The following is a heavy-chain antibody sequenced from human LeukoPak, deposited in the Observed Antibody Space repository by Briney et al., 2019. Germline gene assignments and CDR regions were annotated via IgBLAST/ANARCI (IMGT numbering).Heavy chain of an antibody. CDR3: VTGNYYSSDY. J-gene: IGHJ4*02. CDR2: IYYSEST. V-gene: IGHV4-39*01. CDR1: GGSIYSSSYY. D-gene: IGHD3-10*01. Sequence: SETLSLTCTVSGGSIYSSSYYWGWIRQPPGKGLEWLGNIYYSESTYYNPSLKTRVTISVDTSKCQFSLKLSSVTAADTAVYYCVTGNYYSSDYWGQGALVTVSS.